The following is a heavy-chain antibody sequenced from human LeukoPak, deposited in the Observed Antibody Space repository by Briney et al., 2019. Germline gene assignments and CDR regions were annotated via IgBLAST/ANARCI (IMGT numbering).Heavy chain of an antibody. CDR1: GFTFDDFG. CDR2: INWNGGST. V-gene: IGHV3-20*04. D-gene: IGHD3-10*01. CDR3: ARVRGAMDAFDI. J-gene: IGHJ3*02. Sequence: GGSLRLSCAASGFTFDDFGMSWVRQAPGKGLEWVSGINWNGGSTGYADSVKGRFTISRDNAKNSLYLQTNSLRAEDTALYYCARVRGAMDAFDIWGQGTMVTVSS.